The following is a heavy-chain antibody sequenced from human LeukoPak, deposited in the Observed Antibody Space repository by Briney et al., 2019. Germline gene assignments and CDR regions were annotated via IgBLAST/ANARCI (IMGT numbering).Heavy chain of an antibody. J-gene: IGHJ4*02. CDR3: ARDELGYFDY. V-gene: IGHV3-21*01. CDR2: ISSSSSYI. Sequence: GRSLRLSCAASGFTFSSYSMNWVRQAPGKGLEWVSSISSSSSYIYYADSVKGRFTISRDNAKNSLYLQMNSLRAEDTAVYYCARDELGYFDYWGQGTLVTVSS. D-gene: IGHD1-26*01. CDR1: GFTFSSYS.